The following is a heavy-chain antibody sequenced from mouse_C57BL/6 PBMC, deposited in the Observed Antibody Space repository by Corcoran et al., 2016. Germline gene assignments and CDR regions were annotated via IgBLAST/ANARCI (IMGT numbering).Heavy chain of an antibody. CDR3: SRRDY. J-gene: IGHJ2*01. V-gene: IGHV1-75*01. CDR2: IFTGSGSA. CDR1: GYTFNDNY. Sequence: QAQLQRYGDEPEKCGAEAKKSRMASGYTFNDNYINWVKQRPGQGLEWIGWIFTGSGSAYYNEKLKGNAKLTVDKSSSTAYMLLSSLTSEDSAVYFWSRRDYWGQGTTLTVSS.